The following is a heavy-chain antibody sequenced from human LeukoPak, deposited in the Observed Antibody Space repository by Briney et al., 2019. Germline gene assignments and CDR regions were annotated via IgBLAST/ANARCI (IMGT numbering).Heavy chain of an antibody. Sequence: GSVKVSCKASGYTFTSYGISWVRQAPGQGLEWMGWISAYNGNTNYAQKLQGRVTMTTDTSTSTAYMELRSLRSDDTAVYYCARVRKGVWLMGSNNWFDPWGQGTLVTVSS. V-gene: IGHV1-18*01. J-gene: IGHJ5*02. CDR1: GYTFTSYG. CDR2: ISAYNGNT. CDR3: ARVRKGVWLMGSNNWFDP. D-gene: IGHD3-10*01.